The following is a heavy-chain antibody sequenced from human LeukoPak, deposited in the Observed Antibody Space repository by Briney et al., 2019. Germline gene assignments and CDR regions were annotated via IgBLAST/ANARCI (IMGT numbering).Heavy chain of an antibody. CDR2: IYYSGST. CDR1: GGSISSYY. CDR3: ARGRFYGDYYFDY. V-gene: IGHV4-59*01. D-gene: IGHD4-17*01. Sequence: PSETLSLTCTVSGGSISSYYLSWIRQPPGKGLEWIGYIYYSGSTNYNPSLKSRVTISVDTSKNKFSLKLSSVTAADTAVYYCARGRFYGDYYFDYWGQGTLVTVSS. J-gene: IGHJ4*02.